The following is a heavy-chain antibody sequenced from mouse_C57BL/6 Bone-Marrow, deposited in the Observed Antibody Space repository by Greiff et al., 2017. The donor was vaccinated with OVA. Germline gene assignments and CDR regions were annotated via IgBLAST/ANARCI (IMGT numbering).Heavy chain of an antibody. CDR3: ARGVDYYGSSFYAMDY. Sequence: VQLKESGPELVKPGASVKISCKASGYSFTGYFMNWVKQSHGKSLEWIGRINPYNGDTFYNQKFKGKATLTVDNSSSTAHMELLSLTSEDFAVYYCARGVDYYGSSFYAMDYWGQGTSVTVSS. CDR2: INPYNGDT. J-gene: IGHJ4*01. CDR1: GYSFTGYF. D-gene: IGHD1-1*01. V-gene: IGHV1-37*01.